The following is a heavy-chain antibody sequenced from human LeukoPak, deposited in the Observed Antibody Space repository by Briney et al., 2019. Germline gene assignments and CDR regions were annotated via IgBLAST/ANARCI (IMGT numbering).Heavy chain of an antibody. CDR1: GFTFSSYS. CDR2: ISSSSSYI. Sequence: GGSLRLSCAASGFTFSSYSMNWVRQAPGKGLEWVSSISSSSSYIYYADSVKGRFTISRDNAKNSLYLQMNSLRAEDTAVYYCARDLQGETANFDYWGQGTLVTVSS. CDR3: ARDLQGETANFDY. V-gene: IGHV3-21*01. J-gene: IGHJ4*02. D-gene: IGHD5-24*01.